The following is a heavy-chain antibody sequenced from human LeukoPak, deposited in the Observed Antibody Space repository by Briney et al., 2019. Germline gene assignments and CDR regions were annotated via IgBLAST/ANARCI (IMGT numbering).Heavy chain of an antibody. Sequence: PGGSLRLSCAASGFTFDDYAMHWVRQAPGKGLEWVSGISWNSGSIGYADSVKGRFTISRDNSKNTVHLQMYSLRAEDTAMYYCARRAGDYSHPYDYWGQGTLVTVSS. CDR3: ARRAGDYSHPYDY. CDR2: ISWNSGSI. CDR1: GFTFDDYA. J-gene: IGHJ4*02. V-gene: IGHV3-9*01. D-gene: IGHD3-22*01.